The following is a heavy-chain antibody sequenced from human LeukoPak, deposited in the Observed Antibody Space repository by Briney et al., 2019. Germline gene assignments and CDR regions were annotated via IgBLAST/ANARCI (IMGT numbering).Heavy chain of an antibody. J-gene: IGHJ3*02. CDR2: INQDGSGK. V-gene: IGHV3-7*01. CDR1: EFTFSSYW. Sequence: PGGSLRLSCAAFEFTFSSYWMSWVRQAPGKGLEWVANINQDGSGKEHVDSVRGRFTISRDNSKNSPYLQMNSLRAEDTAVYFCARDPYSGSYGAFDIWGQGTMVTVSS. D-gene: IGHD1-26*01. CDR3: ARDPYSGSYGAFDI.